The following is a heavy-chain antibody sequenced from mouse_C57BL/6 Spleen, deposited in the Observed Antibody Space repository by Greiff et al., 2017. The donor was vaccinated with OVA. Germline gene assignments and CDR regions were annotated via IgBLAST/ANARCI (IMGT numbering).Heavy chain of an antibody. CDR1: GFTFSSYA. CDR2: ISSGGDYI. D-gene: IGHD3-1*01. V-gene: IGHV5-9-1*02. J-gene: IGHJ1*03. Sequence: EVKLVESGEGLVKPGGSLKLSCAASGFTFSSYAMSWVRQTPEKRLEWVAYISSGGDYIYYADTVKGRFTISRDNARNTLYLQMSSLKSEDTAMYYCTRDRDTRGYFDVWGTGTTVTVSS. CDR3: TRDRDTRGYFDV.